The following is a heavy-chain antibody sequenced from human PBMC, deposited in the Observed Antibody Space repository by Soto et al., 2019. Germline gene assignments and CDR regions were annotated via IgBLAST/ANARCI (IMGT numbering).Heavy chain of an antibody. V-gene: IGHV3-30*18. Sequence: ESGGGVVQPGRSLRLSCAASGFTFSSYGMHWVRQAPGKGLEWVAVISYDGSNKYYADSVKGRFTISRDNSKNTLYLQMNSLRAEDTAVYYCAKDNRYSLDYWGQGTLVTVSS. D-gene: IGHD2-15*01. J-gene: IGHJ4*02. CDR1: GFTFSSYG. CDR3: AKDNRYSLDY. CDR2: ISYDGSNK.